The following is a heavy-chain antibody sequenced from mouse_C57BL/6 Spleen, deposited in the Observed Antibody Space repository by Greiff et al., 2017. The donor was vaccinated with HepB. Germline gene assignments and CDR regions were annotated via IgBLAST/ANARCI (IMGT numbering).Heavy chain of an antibody. Sequence: QVQLKESGAELVRPGASVTLSCKASGYTFTDYEMHWVKQTPVHGLEWIGAIDPETGGTAYNQKFKGKAILAADKSSSPAYMGRRSLTSEDSAVYYCTRNYGSSWFAYWGQGTLVTVSA. J-gene: IGHJ3*01. CDR2: IDPETGGT. D-gene: IGHD1-1*01. CDR3: TRNYGSSWFAY. V-gene: IGHV1-15*01. CDR1: GYTFTDYE.